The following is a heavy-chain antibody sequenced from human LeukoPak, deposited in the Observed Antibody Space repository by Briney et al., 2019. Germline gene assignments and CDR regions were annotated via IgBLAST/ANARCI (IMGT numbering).Heavy chain of an antibody. CDR1: GFTVSSNY. V-gene: IGHV3-66*04. D-gene: IGHD1-7*01. CDR2: IYSGGST. CDR3: ARLLGWNSKFDY. Sequence: QPGGSLRLSCAASGFTVSSNYMSWVRQAPGKGLEWVSVIYSGGSTYYADSVKGRFTISRDNSKNTLYLQMNSLRSDDTAVYYCARLLGWNSKFDYWGQGTLVTVSS. J-gene: IGHJ4*02.